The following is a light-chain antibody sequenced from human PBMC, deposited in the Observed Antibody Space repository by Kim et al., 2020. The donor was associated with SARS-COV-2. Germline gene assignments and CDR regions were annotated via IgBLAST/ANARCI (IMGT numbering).Light chain of an antibody. Sequence: QSALTQPASVSGSPGQSVTISCTGTSRDVGAYIYVSWYQHHPGGVPRLIIYDVNKRPSGVSNRFSGSKAGDTASLTISDLQPDDEALYHCSSYTTSRTLVFGGGTKVTVL. J-gene: IGLJ2*01. CDR2: DVN. V-gene: IGLV2-14*03. CDR3: SSYTTSRTLV. CDR1: SRDVGAYIY.